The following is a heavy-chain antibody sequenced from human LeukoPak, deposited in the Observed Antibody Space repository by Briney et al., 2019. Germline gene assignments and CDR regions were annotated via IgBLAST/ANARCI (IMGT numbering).Heavy chain of an antibody. CDR3: ASFDSSGWHYFDY. J-gene: IGHJ4*02. CDR2: ISSRSGYI. D-gene: IGHD6-19*01. V-gene: IGHV3-21*01. Sequence: GGSLRLSCAASGFTFSSYSMSWVRQAPGKGLEWVSSISSRSGYIYYGDSVKGRFTISRDNAKNSLYLQMNTLRAEDTAVYYCASFDSSGWHYFDYWGQGTLVTVSA. CDR1: GFTFSSYS.